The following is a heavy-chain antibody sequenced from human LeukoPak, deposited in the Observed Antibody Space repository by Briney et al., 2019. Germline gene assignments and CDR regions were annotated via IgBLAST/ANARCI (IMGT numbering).Heavy chain of an antibody. V-gene: IGHV1-46*01. CDR2: INPSGGST. CDR3: ARDIAAAGEPYYFDY. J-gene: IGHJ4*02. Sequence: ASVKVSCKASGYTFTSYYMHWVRQAPGQGLGWMGIINPSGGSTSYAQKFQGRVTMTRDTSTSTVYMELSSLRSEDTAVYYCARDIAAAGEPYYFDYWGQGTLVTVSS. D-gene: IGHD6-13*01. CDR1: GYTFTSYY.